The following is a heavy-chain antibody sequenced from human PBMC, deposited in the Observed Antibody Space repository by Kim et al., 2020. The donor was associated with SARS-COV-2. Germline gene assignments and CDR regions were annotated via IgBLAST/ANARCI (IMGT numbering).Heavy chain of an antibody. V-gene: IGHV3-23*01. J-gene: IGHJ4*02. D-gene: IGHD6-19*01. Sequence: GGSLRLSCAASGFTFSSYAMSWVRQAPGKGLEWVSSIIDTGDDTYYADSVRGRFTISRDNSKKTLFLQINSLRGDDTAIYYCARGAAVADTYYFTSWGQGTLDTLPS. CDR3: ARGAAVADTYYFTS. CDR1: GFTFSSYA. CDR2: IIDTGDDT.